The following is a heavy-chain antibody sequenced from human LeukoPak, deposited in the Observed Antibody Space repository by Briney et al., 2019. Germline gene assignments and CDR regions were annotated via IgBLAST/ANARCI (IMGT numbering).Heavy chain of an antibody. Sequence: ASVKVSCKASGYTFTGYYMHWVRQAPGQGLEWMGWISAYNGNTYYAPNLQGRVTMTTDTSTSTAYMELRSLRSDDMAVYYCARDNLAAIAGWGLDYWGQGTLVTVSS. CDR2: ISAYNGNT. CDR1: GYTFTGYY. J-gene: IGHJ4*02. V-gene: IGHV1-18*03. D-gene: IGHD2-15*01. CDR3: ARDNLAAIAGWGLDY.